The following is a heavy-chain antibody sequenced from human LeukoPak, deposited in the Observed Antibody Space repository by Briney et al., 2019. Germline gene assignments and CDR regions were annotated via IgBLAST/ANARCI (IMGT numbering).Heavy chain of an antibody. CDR1: GYTFTSYY. D-gene: IGHD6-13*01. CDR2: INPSGGST. CDR3: ARRGAAAGTLDY. Sequence: ASVKVSCRASGYTFTSYYMHWVRQAPGQGLEWMGIINPSGGSTSYAQKFQGRVTMTRDTSTSTVYMELSSLRSEDTAVYYCARRGAAAGTLDYWGQGTLVTVSS. V-gene: IGHV1-46*01. J-gene: IGHJ4*02.